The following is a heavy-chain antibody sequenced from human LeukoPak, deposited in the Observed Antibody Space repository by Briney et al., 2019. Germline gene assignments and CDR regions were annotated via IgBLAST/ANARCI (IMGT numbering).Heavy chain of an antibody. CDR1: GGSISNDYY. Sequence: SQTLSLTCTVSGGSISNDYYWTWLRQPPGRGLEWIGGIYHSGTTYYNPSLRGRVSISLDTSKTQFSLKLSSVTAADTAVYYCARGKAYSGSYYGIYDYWGQGTLVTVSS. D-gene: IGHD1-26*01. J-gene: IGHJ4*02. CDR2: IYHSGTT. V-gene: IGHV4-38-2*02. CDR3: ARGKAYSGSYYGIYDY.